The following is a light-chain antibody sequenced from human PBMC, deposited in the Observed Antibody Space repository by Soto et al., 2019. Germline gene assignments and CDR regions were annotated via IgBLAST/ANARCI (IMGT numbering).Light chain of an antibody. Sequence: QSALTQPASVSGSPGQSITISCTGTSRDVGSYNLVSWYQQHPGKAPKLMIYEVSKRPSGVSNRFSGSKSGNTASLTIAGLQAEDEADYYCCSYAGSSTAVVFGGGTTLTVL. J-gene: IGLJ2*01. V-gene: IGLV2-23*02. CDR2: EVS. CDR1: SRDVGSYNL. CDR3: CSYAGSSTAVV.